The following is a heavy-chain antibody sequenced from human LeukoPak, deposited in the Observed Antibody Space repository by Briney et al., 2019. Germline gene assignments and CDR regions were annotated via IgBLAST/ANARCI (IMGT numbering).Heavy chain of an antibody. CDR3: ARDSLDYYDSRGYAYYYYMDV. CDR1: GFTFSSYS. Sequence: PAGSLSRSCAASGFTFSSYSMNWVRQAPGKGLEGVSAISSSSSYIYFAGSVKGRFTISRDNAKNSLYLQMNSLRAEDTAVYYCARDSLDYYDSRGYAYYYYMDVWGKGTTVTVSS. D-gene: IGHD3-22*01. V-gene: IGHV3-21*01. CDR2: ISSSSSYI. J-gene: IGHJ6*03.